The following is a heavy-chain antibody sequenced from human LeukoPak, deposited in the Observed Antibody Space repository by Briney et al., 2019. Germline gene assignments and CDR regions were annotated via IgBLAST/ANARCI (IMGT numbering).Heavy chain of an antibody. Sequence: GGSLRLSCEASGFTFSSYWMSWVRQGPGKGLEWVANIKQDGSEKYYVDFVKGRFTISRDNAKNSLYLQMNSLRAEDTAVYYCARDIEASTSRGWFDPWGQGTLVTVSS. J-gene: IGHJ5*02. CDR2: IKQDGSEK. V-gene: IGHV3-7*01. CDR3: ARDIEASTSRGWFDP. D-gene: IGHD2-2*01. CDR1: GFTFSSYW.